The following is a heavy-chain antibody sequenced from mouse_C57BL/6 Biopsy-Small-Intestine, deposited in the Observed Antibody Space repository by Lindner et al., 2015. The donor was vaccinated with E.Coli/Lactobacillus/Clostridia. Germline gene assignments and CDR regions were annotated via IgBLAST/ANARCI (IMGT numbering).Heavy chain of an antibody. D-gene: IGHD1-3*01. CDR3: ARRYNNNFAWFAY. CDR1: GFTFSDYG. J-gene: IGHJ3*01. Sequence: VQLQESGGGLVKPGGSRKLSCAASGFTFSDYGIHWVRQAPEKGLEWIAYINSGSSSIYYADTVKGRFTISRDNAKNTLFLQMTSLRSEDTAMYYCARRYNNNFAWFAYWGQGTLVTVSA. CDR2: INSGSSSI. V-gene: IGHV5-17*01.